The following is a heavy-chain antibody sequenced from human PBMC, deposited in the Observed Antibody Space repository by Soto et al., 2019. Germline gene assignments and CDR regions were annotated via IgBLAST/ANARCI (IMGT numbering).Heavy chain of an antibody. V-gene: IGHV1-18*04. CDR1: GYTFTSYG. J-gene: IGHJ6*02. CDR3: ARDCSGGSCYSTPSDYYYYGMDV. D-gene: IGHD2-15*01. CDR2: ISAYNGNT. Sequence: QVQLVQSGAEVKKPGASVKVSCKASGYTFTSYGISWVRQAPGQGLEWMGWISAYNGNTNYAQKLQGRVTMTTDTSTSTAYMELRSLRSDDTAVYYCARDCSGGSCYSTPSDYYYYGMDVWGQGTTVTVSS.